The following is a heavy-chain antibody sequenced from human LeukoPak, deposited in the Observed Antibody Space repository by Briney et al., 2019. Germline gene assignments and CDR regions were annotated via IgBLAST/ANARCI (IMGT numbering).Heavy chain of an antibody. CDR3: ARESSGDSGSYLSWFDY. Sequence: PSETLSLTCTVSGGSMSSYYWSWIRQSPGKGLEWIGYIYYSGSTNYNPSLKSRVTISVDTSKNQFSLKLSSVTAADTAVYYCARESSGDSGSYLSWFDYWGQGTLVTVSS. J-gene: IGHJ4*02. CDR2: IYYSGST. V-gene: IGHV4-59*01. CDR1: GGSMSSYY. D-gene: IGHD3-10*01.